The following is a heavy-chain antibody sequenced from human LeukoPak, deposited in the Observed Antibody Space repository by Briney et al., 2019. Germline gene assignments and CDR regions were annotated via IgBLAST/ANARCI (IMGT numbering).Heavy chain of an antibody. J-gene: IGHJ4*02. V-gene: IGHV4-59*12. CDR2: IYYSGST. CDR1: GGSISSYY. CDR3: ARDRDDSSGYPDF. Sequence: SETLSLTCTVPGGSISSYYWSWIRQPPGKGLEWIGYIYYSGSTNYNPSLKSRVTISVDTSKNQFSLKLSSVTAADTAVYYCARDRDDSSGYPDFWGQGTLVTVSS. D-gene: IGHD3-22*01.